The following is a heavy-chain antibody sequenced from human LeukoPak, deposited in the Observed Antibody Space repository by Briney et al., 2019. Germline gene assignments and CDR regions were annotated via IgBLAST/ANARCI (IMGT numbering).Heavy chain of an antibody. CDR3: AKGDLNSGWLD. D-gene: IGHD5-12*01. Sequence: GGSLRLSCAASGFAFSYYGMHWVRHAPGKGLEWVAVISHDGSNIHYGDSVKGRFTISRDNSKNTVYLQMNSLRAEDTAIYYCAKGDLNSGWLDWGQGTLVTVSS. CDR2: ISHDGSNI. CDR1: GFAFSYYG. J-gene: IGHJ4*02. V-gene: IGHV3-30*18.